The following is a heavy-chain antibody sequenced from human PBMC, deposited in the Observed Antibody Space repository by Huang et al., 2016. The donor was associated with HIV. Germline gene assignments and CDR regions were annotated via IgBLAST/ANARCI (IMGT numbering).Heavy chain of an antibody. D-gene: IGHD3-10*01. Sequence: EVQLVESGGGLVQPGGSLRLSCAASGFTFSSYWMHWVRQVPGKGRVWVSHNKSDGSSTSYADSVKGRFTISRDNAKNTRYLQMNSLRAEDTAVYYCARGSRQGKYYYGSGTAYWGQGTLVTVSS. CDR2: NKSDGSST. V-gene: IGHV3-74*01. CDR3: ARGSRQGKYYYGSGTAY. CDR1: GFTFSSYW. J-gene: IGHJ4*02.